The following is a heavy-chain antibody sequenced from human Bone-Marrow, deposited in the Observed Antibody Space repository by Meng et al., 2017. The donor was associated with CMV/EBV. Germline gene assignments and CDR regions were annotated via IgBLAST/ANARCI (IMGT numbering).Heavy chain of an antibody. Sequence: LRLSCAVYGGSDDYWNWIRQFPGKGLEWIGYIYYSGSTYYNPSLKSRVTISVDTSKNQFSLKLSSVTAADTAVYYCARDLRFAANDAFDIWGQGTMVTVSS. J-gene: IGHJ3*02. CDR3: ARDLRFAANDAFDI. CDR1: GGSDDY. CDR2: IYYSGST. V-gene: IGHV4-30-4*08. D-gene: IGHD3-10*01.